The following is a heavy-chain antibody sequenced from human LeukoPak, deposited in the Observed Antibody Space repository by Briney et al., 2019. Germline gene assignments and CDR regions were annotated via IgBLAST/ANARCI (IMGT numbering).Heavy chain of an antibody. CDR3: AKDRIVLTVYAFDS. CDR2: VDNSGLAT. J-gene: IGHJ4*02. D-gene: IGHD2-8*01. Sequence: GGSLRLSCAASGLTFSSYAMNWVRQPPGKGLEWVSAVDNSGLATYYADSVRGRFTISRDNSKNTLYLQMNSLRAEDTALYYCAKDRIVLTVYAFDSWGQGTLVTVSS. CDR1: GLTFSSYA. V-gene: IGHV3-23*01.